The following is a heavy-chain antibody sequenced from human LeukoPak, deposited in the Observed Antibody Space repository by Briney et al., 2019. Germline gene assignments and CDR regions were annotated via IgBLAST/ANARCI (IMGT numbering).Heavy chain of an antibody. Sequence: GGSLRLSCAASGFSISNSAMSWVRQAPGKGLEWVSLIVASSGFTFYADSAKGRFTISRDNSNNTVYLQMNSLRVGDTALYYCVKHVGSRWSNNRFDPWGQGTLVTVS. D-gene: IGHD6-13*01. CDR1: GFSISNSA. CDR3: VKHVGSRWSNNRFDP. V-gene: IGHV3-23*01. J-gene: IGHJ5*02. CDR2: IVASSGFT.